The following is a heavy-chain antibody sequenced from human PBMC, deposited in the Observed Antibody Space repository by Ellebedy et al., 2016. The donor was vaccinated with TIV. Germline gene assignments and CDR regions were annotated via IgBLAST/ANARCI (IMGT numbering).Heavy chain of an antibody. Sequence: SETLSLTXTVSGGSISSYHWSWIRQPPGKGLEWIGYISNSGSTNYNPSLKSRVTISVDTSKNRFSLKLSSVTAADTAVYYCARGSLDYYDSSGYCCDLDYWGQGTLVTVSS. J-gene: IGHJ4*02. D-gene: IGHD3-22*01. V-gene: IGHV4-59*01. CDR3: ARGSLDYYDSSGYCCDLDY. CDR1: GGSISSYH. CDR2: ISNSGST.